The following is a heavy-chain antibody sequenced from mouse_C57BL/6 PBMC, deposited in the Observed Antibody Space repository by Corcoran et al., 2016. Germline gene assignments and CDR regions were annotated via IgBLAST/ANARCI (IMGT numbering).Heavy chain of an antibody. J-gene: IGHJ2*01. Sequence: EVQLQQSGPELVKPGASVKISCKASGYTFTDYYMNWVKQSHGKSLEWIGDINPNNGGTSYNQKFKGKATLTVDKSSSTAYMELRSLTSEDSAVYYCARRGYYYGSSHFDYWGQGTTLTVSS. CDR3: ARRGYYYGSSHFDY. CDR2: INPNNGGT. V-gene: IGHV1-26*01. CDR1: GYTFTDYY. D-gene: IGHD1-1*01.